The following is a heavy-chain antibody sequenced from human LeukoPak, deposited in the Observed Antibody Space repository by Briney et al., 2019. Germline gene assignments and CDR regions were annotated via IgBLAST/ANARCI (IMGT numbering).Heavy chain of an antibody. J-gene: IGHJ4*02. Sequence: PGGSLRLSCAASGFTFENYWMSWVRQVPRKGPEWVAHIKQDGSVEHYLDSVKGRFTTSRDNAKKSLFLQLNSLIAEDTAVYYCARWAGVTDQWGQGTLVTVSS. D-gene: IGHD5-18*01. CDR1: GFTFENYW. V-gene: IGHV3-7*01. CDR3: ARWAGVTDQ. CDR2: IKQDGSVE.